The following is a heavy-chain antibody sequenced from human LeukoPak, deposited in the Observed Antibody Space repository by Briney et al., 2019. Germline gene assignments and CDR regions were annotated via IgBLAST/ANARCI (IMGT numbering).Heavy chain of an antibody. Sequence: GGSLRLSCAAPGFTFSSYSMNWVRQAPGKGLEWVSYISSSSSTIYYADSVKGRFTISRDNAKNSLYLQMNSLRAEDTAVYYCARERQNKDFWSGGDYWGQGTLVTVSS. CDR3: ARERQNKDFWSGGDY. CDR1: GFTFSSYS. CDR2: ISSSSSTI. V-gene: IGHV3-48*01. J-gene: IGHJ4*02. D-gene: IGHD3-3*01.